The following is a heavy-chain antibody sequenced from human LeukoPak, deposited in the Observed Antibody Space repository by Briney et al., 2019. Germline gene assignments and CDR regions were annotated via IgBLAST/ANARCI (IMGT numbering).Heavy chain of an antibody. D-gene: IGHD2-2*01. CDR3: ARGQYCSSSSCYLNYYYGMDV. Sequence: ASVKVSCKASGYTFTSYDISWVRQAPGQGLEWMGWISAYNGNTTYAQKLQGRVTITTDTSTSTAYMELRSLRSDDTAVYYCARGQYCSSSSCYLNYYYGMDVWGQGTTVTVSS. CDR1: GYTFTSYD. V-gene: IGHV1-18*01. CDR2: ISAYNGNT. J-gene: IGHJ6*02.